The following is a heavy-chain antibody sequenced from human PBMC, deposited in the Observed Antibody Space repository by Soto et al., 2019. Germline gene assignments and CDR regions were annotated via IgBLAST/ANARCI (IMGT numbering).Heavy chain of an antibody. CDR1: GYTFTSYG. V-gene: IGHV1-18*04. Sequence: ASVKVSCKASGYTFTSYGISWVRQAPGQGLEWMGWISAYNGNTNYAQKLQGRVTMTTDTSASTAYMELRSLRSDDTAVYYCARDEVAPATYYYYGMDVWGQGTTVTVSS. CDR3: ARDEVAPATYYYYGMDV. J-gene: IGHJ6*02. D-gene: IGHD2-2*01. CDR2: ISAYNGNT.